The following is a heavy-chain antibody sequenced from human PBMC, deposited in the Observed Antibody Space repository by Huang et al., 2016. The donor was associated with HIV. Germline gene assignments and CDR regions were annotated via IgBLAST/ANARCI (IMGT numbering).Heavy chain of an antibody. V-gene: IGHV2-5*02. CDR2: IYWDDDK. CDR1: GFSLSTSGLG. J-gene: IGHJ4*02. Sequence: QITLKESGPAVVKPTQTLSLTCTFSGFSLSTSGLGVGWIRQPPGKALDWLALIYWDDDKLYKSSLMSRLTITKDTSKNQVVLTMSNLDPVDTGTYYCAHIHSSLDYFDYWGQGTLVTVSS. CDR3: AHIHSSLDYFDY.